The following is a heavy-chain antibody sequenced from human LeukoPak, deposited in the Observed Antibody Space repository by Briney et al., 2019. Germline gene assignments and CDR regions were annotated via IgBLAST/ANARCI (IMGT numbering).Heavy chain of an antibody. CDR2: ISTSSTYI. J-gene: IGHJ4*02. Sequence: PGGSLRLSCAAPGFTFSTYSMNWVRQAPGKGLEWVSSISTSSTYIYYADSVKGRFTISRDNAKNSLYLQMNSLRAEDTAVYYCAASAPRDYWGQGTLVTVSS. CDR3: AASAPRDY. CDR1: GFTFSTYS. V-gene: IGHV3-21*01.